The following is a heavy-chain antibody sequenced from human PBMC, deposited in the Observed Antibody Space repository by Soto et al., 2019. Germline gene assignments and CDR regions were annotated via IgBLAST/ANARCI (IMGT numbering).Heavy chain of an antibody. CDR1: GFNFRDYA. CDR3: ARDRRIGSSEVIDQ. Sequence: QVQLVESGGGVVQPGRSLKISCAASGFNFRDYAMYWIRQAPGKGLEWVAVIWYDGSNEFYADSVRGRFTISKEISQATLYPQMNSLRGEDTAVYYCARDRRIGSSEVIDQWGQGTLVTVSS. J-gene: IGHJ4*02. CDR2: IWYDGSNE. D-gene: IGHD3-10*01. V-gene: IGHV3-33*01.